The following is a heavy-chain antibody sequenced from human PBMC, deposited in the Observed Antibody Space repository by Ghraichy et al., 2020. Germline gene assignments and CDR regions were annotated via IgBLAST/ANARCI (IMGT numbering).Heavy chain of an antibody. CDR3: AKALGDCSGGGCHNWFDP. Sequence: GGSLRLSCAASGFTVSSNYMSWVRQAPGKGLEWVSVISGGGTTYYTVSVKGRFTISRDTSKNTLYLQMNSLRADDTAVYYCAKALGDCSGGGCHNWFDPWGQGTLVTVSS. D-gene: IGHD2-15*01. CDR2: ISGGGTT. V-gene: IGHV3-53*01. J-gene: IGHJ5*02. CDR1: GFTVSSNY.